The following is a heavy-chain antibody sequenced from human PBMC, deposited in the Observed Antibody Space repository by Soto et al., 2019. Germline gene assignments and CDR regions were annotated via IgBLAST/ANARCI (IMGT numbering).Heavy chain of an antibody. V-gene: IGHV4-61*01. CDR1: GGSVSSGSHY. CDR3: ARERIFDWLLET. J-gene: IGHJ5*02. Sequence: SETLSLTCSVSGGSVSSGSHYWNWIRQPPGKGLEWIGYIYNSENTRYNPSFKSRVTISVDRSKNQFSLKVNSVTAADTAVYYCARERIFDWLLETWGQGSLVTVSS. D-gene: IGHD3-9*01. CDR2: IYNSENT.